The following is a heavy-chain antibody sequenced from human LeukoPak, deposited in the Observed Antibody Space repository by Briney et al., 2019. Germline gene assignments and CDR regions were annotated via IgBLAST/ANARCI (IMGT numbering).Heavy chain of an antibody. D-gene: IGHD5-12*01. J-gene: IGHJ5*02. CDR2: IYYSGST. Sequence: SETLSLTCTVSGGSISSYYWSWIRQPPGKGLEWIGYIYYSGSTNYNPSLKSRVTISVDTSKNQFSPKLSSVTAADTAVYYCARHSRDGYNYNWFDPWGQGTLVTVSS. CDR1: GGSISSYY. CDR3: ARHSRDGYNYNWFDP. V-gene: IGHV4-59*08.